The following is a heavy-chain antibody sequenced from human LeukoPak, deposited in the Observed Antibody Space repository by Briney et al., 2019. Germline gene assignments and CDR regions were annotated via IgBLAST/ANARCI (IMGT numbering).Heavy chain of an antibody. CDR2: INSDGSTT. Sequence: GGTLRLSCAASGFTFSSYGMSWVRQAPGKGLVWVSRINSDGSTTTYADSVKGRFTISRDNAKNTLYLQMNSLRAEDTAVYYCARDLSQYGWFGEFYWGQGTLVTVSS. D-gene: IGHD3-10*01. CDR1: GFTFSSYG. CDR3: ARDLSQYGWFGEFY. V-gene: IGHV3-74*01. J-gene: IGHJ4*02.